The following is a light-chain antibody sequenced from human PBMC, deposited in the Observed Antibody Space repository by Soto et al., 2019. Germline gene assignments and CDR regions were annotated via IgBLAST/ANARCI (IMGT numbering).Light chain of an antibody. CDR3: MQSLQTPRT. J-gene: IGKJ1*01. V-gene: IGKV2-28*01. CDR2: LGS. CDR1: QSLLHSNGYKY. Sequence: DIVMTQSPLSLPVTPGEPASISCRSSQSLLHSNGYKYLDWYLQKPGQSLQLLIYLGSNRASGVPDRFSGSGSGTDFTLKISRVEAEDVGVYYCMQSLQTPRTFGQGTKVEIK.